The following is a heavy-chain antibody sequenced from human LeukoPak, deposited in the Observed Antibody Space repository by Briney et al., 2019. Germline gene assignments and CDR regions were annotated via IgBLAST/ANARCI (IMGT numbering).Heavy chain of an antibody. V-gene: IGHV4-59*08. CDR3: ARHGEPPLYYFDY. Sequence: SETLSLTSTAPGAPINPYYWSWSRQLPGKGLEWFGYIYYSGSTNYNPSLKSRVTMSVDTSKNHFSLNLTSVTAADTALYYCARHGEPPLYYFDYWGQGALVTVSS. J-gene: IGHJ4*02. CDR2: IYYSGST. CDR1: GAPINPYY. D-gene: IGHD2-2*01.